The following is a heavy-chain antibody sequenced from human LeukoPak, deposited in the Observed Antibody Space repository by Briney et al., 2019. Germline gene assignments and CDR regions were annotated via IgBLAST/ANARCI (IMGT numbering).Heavy chain of an antibody. V-gene: IGHV3-30-3*01. J-gene: IGHJ3*02. Sequence: PGGSLRLSCEGSGFTFSSYVLHWVRQAPGKGLEWVALVSSDGSKIYYADSAKGRFTISRDNAKNSLCLQMNSLRDEDTAVYYCARENIVVVTAIRDAFDIWGQGTMVTVSS. CDR3: ARENIVVVTAIRDAFDI. D-gene: IGHD2-21*02. CDR2: VSSDGSKI. CDR1: GFTFSSYV.